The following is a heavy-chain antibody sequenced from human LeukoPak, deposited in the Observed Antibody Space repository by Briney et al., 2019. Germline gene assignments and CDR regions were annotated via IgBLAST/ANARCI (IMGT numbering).Heavy chain of an antibody. D-gene: IGHD6-13*01. CDR3: AKTPHSSSVRDVY. Sequence: PGRSLRLSCAASGFTFSSYGMHWVRQAPGKGLEWVAFIRYDGSNKYYADSVKGRFTISRDNSKNTLYLQMNSLRAEDTAVYYCAKTPHSSSVRDVYWGQGTLVTVSS. V-gene: IGHV3-30*02. CDR1: GFTFSSYG. J-gene: IGHJ4*02. CDR2: IRYDGSNK.